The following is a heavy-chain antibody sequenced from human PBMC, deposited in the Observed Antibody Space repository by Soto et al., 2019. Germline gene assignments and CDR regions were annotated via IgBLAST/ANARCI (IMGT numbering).Heavy chain of an antibody. J-gene: IGHJ4*02. Sequence: GGSLRLSCAASGFTFSSYGMHWVRQAPGKGLEWVAFISYDGSNKYYADSVKGRFTISRDNSKNTLYLQMNSLRAEDTAVYYCAKDRRMQWLSTIDYWGQGTRVTSP. CDR1: GFTFSSYG. D-gene: IGHD6-19*01. V-gene: IGHV3-30*18. CDR2: ISYDGSNK. CDR3: AKDRRMQWLSTIDY.